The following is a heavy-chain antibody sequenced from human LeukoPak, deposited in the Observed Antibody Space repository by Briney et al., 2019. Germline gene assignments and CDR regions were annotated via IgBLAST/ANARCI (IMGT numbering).Heavy chain of an antibody. CDR1: GSTVSDNS. CDR2: ISSSSDYI. CDR3: ARSRSVSNYKGMDV. Sequence: GGSLRLSCPASGSTVSDNSMSWVRQAPGKGLEWVSSISSSSDYIYYADSVKGRFTISRDNARNSLYLQMNSLRAEDTAVYYCARSRSVSNYKGMDVWGQGTTVTVSS. D-gene: IGHD5/OR15-5a*01. J-gene: IGHJ6*02. V-gene: IGHV3-21*01.